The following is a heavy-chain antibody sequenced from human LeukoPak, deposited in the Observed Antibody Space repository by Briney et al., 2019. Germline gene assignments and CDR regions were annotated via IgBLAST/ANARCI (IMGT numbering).Heavy chain of an antibody. V-gene: IGHV4-38-2*02. CDR2: IYHSGST. CDR1: GYSISSGYY. Sequence: SETLSLTCTVSGYSISSGYYWGWIRQPPGKGLEWIGSIYHSGSTYYNPSLKSRVTISVDTSKNQFSLKLSSVTAADTAVYYCARYSSSWYTYYFDYWGQGTLVTVSS. CDR3: ARYSSSWYTYYFDY. J-gene: IGHJ4*02. D-gene: IGHD6-13*01.